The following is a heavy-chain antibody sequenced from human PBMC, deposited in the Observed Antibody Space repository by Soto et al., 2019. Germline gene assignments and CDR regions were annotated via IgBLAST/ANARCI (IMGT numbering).Heavy chain of an antibody. J-gene: IGHJ6*03. CDR1: GYTFTSYY. D-gene: IGHD3-3*01. V-gene: IGHV1-46*01. CDR2: INPSGGST. CDR3: ARGLEWLPIIYYYYYYMDV. Sequence: QVQLVQSGAEVKKPGASVKVSCKASGYTFTSYYMHWVRQAPGQGLEWMGIINPSGGSTSYAQKFQGRVTMTRDTSTSTVYMELSSLRSEDTAVYYCARGLEWLPIIYYYYYYMDVWGKGTTVTVSS.